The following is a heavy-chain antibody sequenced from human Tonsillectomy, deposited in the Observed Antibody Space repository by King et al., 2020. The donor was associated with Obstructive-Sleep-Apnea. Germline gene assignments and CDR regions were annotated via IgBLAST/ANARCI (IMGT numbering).Heavy chain of an antibody. D-gene: IGHD3-22*01. CDR3: ARGFGGGSGYYIGDH. J-gene: IGHJ4*02. CDR1: GYTFTNYD. CDR2: MNPNSGNT. V-gene: IGHV1-8*01. Sequence: LQLVQSGAEVKKPGASVRVSCKASGYTFTNYDINWVRRATGQGLEWMGCMNPNSGNTGYAQKFQGRVTMTRNTSISTGYMDVSSLRSEDTAVYYCARGFGGGSGYYIGDHWGQGTLVTVSS.